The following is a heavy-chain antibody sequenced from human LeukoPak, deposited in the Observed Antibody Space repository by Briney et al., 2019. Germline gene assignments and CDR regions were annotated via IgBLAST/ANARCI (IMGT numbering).Heavy chain of an antibody. J-gene: IGHJ4*02. CDR2: ISGSGGST. CDR1: GFTFSSYA. D-gene: IGHD6-19*01. Sequence: GSLRLSCAASGFTFSSYAMSWVRQAPGKGLEWVSAISGSGGSTYYADSVKGRFTISRDNSKNTLYLQMNSLRAEDTAVYYCAKDPSRGSGWYVYYFDYWGQGTLVTVSS. V-gene: IGHV3-23*01. CDR3: AKDPSRGSGWYVYYFDY.